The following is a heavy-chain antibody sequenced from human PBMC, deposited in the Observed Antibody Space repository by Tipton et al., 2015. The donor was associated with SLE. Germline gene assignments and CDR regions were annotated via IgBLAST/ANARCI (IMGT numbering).Heavy chain of an antibody. CDR3: ARSAYLNTDYFDY. V-gene: IGHV4-61*02. Sequence: TLSLTCTVSGGSISSGSYYWSWIRQPAGKGLEWIGRIYTSGSTNYNPSLKSRVTMSVDTSKNQFSLNLSSVTAADTAVYYCARSAYLNTDYFDYWGQGTLVTVSS. CDR1: GGSISSGSYY. D-gene: IGHD3-16*01. CDR2: IYTSGST. J-gene: IGHJ4*02.